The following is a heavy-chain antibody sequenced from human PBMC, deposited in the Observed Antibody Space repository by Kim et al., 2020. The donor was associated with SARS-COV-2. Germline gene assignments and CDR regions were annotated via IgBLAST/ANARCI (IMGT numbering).Heavy chain of an antibody. CDR3: ARDQYIQLWLRSYGMDV. CDR1: GFTFSSYA. D-gene: IGHD5-18*01. Sequence: GGSLRPSCAASGFTFSSYAMHWVRQAPGKGLEWVAVIWYDGINKYYADSVKGRFTISRDNSKNTLYLQMNSLRAEDTAVYYCARDQYIQLWLRSYGMDVWGQGTTVTVSS. CDR2: IWYDGINK. J-gene: IGHJ6*02. V-gene: IGHV3-33*01.